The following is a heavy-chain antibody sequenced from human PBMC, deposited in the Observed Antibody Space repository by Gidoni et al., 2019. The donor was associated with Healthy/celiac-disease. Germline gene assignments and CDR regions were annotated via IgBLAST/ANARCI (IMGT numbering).Heavy chain of an antibody. CDR1: GGSFSGYY. D-gene: IGHD6-25*01. Sequence: QVQLQQWGAGLLKPSETLSLTCAVYGGSFSGYYWSWIRQPPGKGLEWIGEINHSGSTNYNPSLKSRVTISVDTSKNQFSLKLSSVTAADTAVYYCARGSSGYAFDIWGQGTMVTVSS. J-gene: IGHJ3*02. V-gene: IGHV4-34*01. CDR3: ARGSSGYAFDI. CDR2: INHSGST.